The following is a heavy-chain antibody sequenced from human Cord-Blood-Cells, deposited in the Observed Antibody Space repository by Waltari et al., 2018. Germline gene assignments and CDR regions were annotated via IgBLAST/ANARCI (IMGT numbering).Heavy chain of an antibody. V-gene: IGHV3-30-3*01. CDR3: ASTPYDSSGYYYY. J-gene: IGHJ4*02. CDR2: ISYDGSNK. Sequence: QVQLVESGGGVVQPGRSLRLSCAASGFTFSSYAMHWVRRAPGKGLEWVAVISYDGSNKYYADSVKGRFTISRDNSKNTLYLQMNSLRAEDTAVYYCASTPYDSSGYYYYWGQGTLVTVSS. D-gene: IGHD3-22*01. CDR1: GFTFSSYA.